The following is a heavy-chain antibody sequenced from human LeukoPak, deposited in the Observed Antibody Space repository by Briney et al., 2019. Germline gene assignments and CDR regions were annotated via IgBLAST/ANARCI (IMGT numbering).Heavy chain of an antibody. D-gene: IGHD1-1*01. CDR1: GGTFSNYA. J-gene: IGHJ4*02. CDR2: INPNSSGT. CDR3: ARVASGPSDG. Sequence: GASVKVSCKASGGTFSNYAISWVRQAPGQGLEWMGWINPNSSGTNYAQKFQGRVTMTRDTSISTAYMELSRLRSDDTAVYYCARVASGPSDGWGQGTLVTVSS. V-gene: IGHV1-2*02.